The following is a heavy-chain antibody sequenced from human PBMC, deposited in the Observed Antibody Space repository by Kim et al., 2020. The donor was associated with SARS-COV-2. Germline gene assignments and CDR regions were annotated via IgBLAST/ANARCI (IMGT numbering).Heavy chain of an antibody. D-gene: IGHD6-19*01. CDR3: ARISSSGWYPKDY. V-gene: IGHV4-34*01. J-gene: IGHJ4*02. Sequence: SETLSLTRAVYGGSFSGYYWSWIRQPPGKGLEWIGEINHSGSTNYNPSLKSRVTISVDTSKNQFSLKLSSVTAADTAVYYCARISSSGWYPKDYWGQGTLVTVSS. CDR2: INHSGST. CDR1: GGSFSGYY.